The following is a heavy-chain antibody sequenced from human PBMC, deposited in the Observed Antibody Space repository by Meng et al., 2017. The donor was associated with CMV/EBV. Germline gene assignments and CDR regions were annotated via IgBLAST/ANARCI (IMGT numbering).Heavy chain of an antibody. Sequence: VQLRQVGAEGKNTWDSVQVSCKASGYPVTGYYIHLRRQAPVQGLELMGIINPSGGSPSYEQKFQGRVTMTRDTATSTVYMELSSLRYEDTAVYYCARDKIQLWPTVGYFDYWGQGTLVTASS. D-gene: IGHD5-18*01. V-gene: IGHV1-46*01. CDR2: INPSGGSP. CDR1: GYPVTGYY. J-gene: IGHJ4*02. CDR3: ARDKIQLWPTVGYFDY.